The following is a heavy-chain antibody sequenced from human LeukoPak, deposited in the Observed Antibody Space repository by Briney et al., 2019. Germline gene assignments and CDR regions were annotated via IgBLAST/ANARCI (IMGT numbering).Heavy chain of an antibody. D-gene: IGHD3-10*01. CDR1: GGSFSGYY. Sequence: SETLSLTCAVYGGSFSGYYWSWIRQPPGKGLEWIGEINHSGSTNCNPSLKSRVTISVDTSKNQFSLKLSSVTAADTAVYYCARDLLLSSVFDPWGQGTLVTVSS. J-gene: IGHJ5*02. CDR3: ARDLLLSSVFDP. CDR2: INHSGST. V-gene: IGHV4-34*01.